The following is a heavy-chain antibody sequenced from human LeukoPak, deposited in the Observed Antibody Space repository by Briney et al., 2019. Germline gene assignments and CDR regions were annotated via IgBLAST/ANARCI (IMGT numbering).Heavy chain of an antibody. D-gene: IGHD1-1*01. Sequence: SVKVSCKASGCTFSSYTISWVRQAPGQGLEWMGRIIPILGIANYAQKFQGRVTITADKSTSTAYMELSSLRSEDTAVYYCARGYNWNDGEWADWFDPWGQGTLVTVSS. CDR1: GCTFSSYT. V-gene: IGHV1-69*02. CDR2: IIPILGIA. J-gene: IGHJ5*02. CDR3: ARGYNWNDGEWADWFDP.